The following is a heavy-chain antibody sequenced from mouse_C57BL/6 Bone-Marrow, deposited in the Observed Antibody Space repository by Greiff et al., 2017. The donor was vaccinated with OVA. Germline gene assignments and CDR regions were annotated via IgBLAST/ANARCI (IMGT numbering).Heavy chain of an antibody. CDR3: AGRNSWSRRRGYAVDY. CDR1: GYTFTSYW. Sequence: QVQLQQPGAELVKPGASVKLSCKASGYTFTSYWMQWVKQRPGQGLEWIGEIDPSDSYTYYNQKFKGKATLTVDTSSSTDYMQLSSLTSEDSAVYYCAGRNSWSRRRGYAVDYWDRGNAVTVSS. D-gene: IGHD2-2*01. V-gene: IGHV1-50*01. J-gene: IGHJ4*01. CDR2: IDPSDSYT.